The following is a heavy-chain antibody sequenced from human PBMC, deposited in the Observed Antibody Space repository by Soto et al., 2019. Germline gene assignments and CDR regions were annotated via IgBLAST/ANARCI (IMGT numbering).Heavy chain of an antibody. CDR3: ASHGYGANVGYFAY. Sequence: SETLSLTCTFSGGSMSNYYWSWIRQPPGKGLEWIGYIYYSGSTNYNPSLKSRVTISVDTSKNQFSLKLSSVTAADTAVYYCASHGYGANVGYFAYWGQRTLVIVSS. V-gene: IGHV4-59*08. CDR2: IYYSGST. J-gene: IGHJ4*02. D-gene: IGHD4-17*01. CDR1: GGSMSNYY.